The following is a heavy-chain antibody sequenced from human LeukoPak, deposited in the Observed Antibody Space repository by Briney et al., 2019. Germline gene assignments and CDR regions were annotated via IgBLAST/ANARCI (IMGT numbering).Heavy chain of an antibody. D-gene: IGHD6-13*01. CDR1: GFTFDDYG. J-gene: IGHJ6*03. CDR3: ARPAAPLYYYYYMDV. V-gene: IGHV3-20*04. Sequence: GGSLRLSCAASGFTFDDYGMTWVRQAPGKGLEWVSGINWNGGSTGYADSVKGRFTISRDNAKNSLYLQMNSLRAEDTALYYCARPAAPLYYYYYMDVWGKGTTVTVSS. CDR2: INWNGGST.